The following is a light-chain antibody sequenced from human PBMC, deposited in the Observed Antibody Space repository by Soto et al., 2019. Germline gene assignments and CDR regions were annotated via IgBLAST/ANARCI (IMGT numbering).Light chain of an antibody. V-gene: IGLV1-47*02. J-gene: IGLJ3*02. CDR2: TND. CDR1: SSNIGSNT. CDR3: AAWDDSLRGVM. Sequence: QSVLTQPPSASGTPGQRVTISCSGSSSNIGSNTVNWYQQLPGTAPKLLIYTNDQRPSGVPERFSGSRSGTSASLAISDLRSEDEGDYFCAAWDDSLRGVMFGGGTKLTVL.